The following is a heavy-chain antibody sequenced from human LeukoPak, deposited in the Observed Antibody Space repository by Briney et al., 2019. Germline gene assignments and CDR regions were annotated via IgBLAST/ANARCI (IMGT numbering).Heavy chain of an antibody. J-gene: IGHJ4*02. Sequence: PGGSLRLSCATSGFTFTNHWMSWVRQAPGKGLEWVANINQDGSERYYVDSVKGRFTISRDNAKNSLYLQMNSLRVEDTAVYYCGQDYWGQGTLVAVSP. CDR1: GFTFTNHW. V-gene: IGHV3-7*01. CDR3: GQDY. CDR2: INQDGSER.